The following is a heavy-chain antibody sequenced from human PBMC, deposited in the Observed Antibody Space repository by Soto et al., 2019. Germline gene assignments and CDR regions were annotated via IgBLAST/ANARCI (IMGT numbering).Heavy chain of an antibody. J-gene: IGHJ4*02. D-gene: IGHD1-26*01. CDR2: IYRSGTT. Sequence: PSETLSLTCVVSNFSISSGYYWGWIRQSPGKGLEWIASIYRSGTTSYNPSLKSRVTISVDPSKNQFYLMLTAVTAADTAVYCCARTHSGSYYSVFNYWGRG. CDR1: NFSISSGYY. V-gene: IGHV4-38-2*01. CDR3: ARTHSGSYYSVFNY.